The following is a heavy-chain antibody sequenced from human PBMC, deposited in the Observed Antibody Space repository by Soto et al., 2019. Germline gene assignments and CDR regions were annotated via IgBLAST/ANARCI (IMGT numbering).Heavy chain of an antibody. CDR3: AYGFRDGYNYHYFDY. CDR1: GGSVSSSSYY. V-gene: IGHV4-61*01. J-gene: IGHJ4*02. CDR2: IYYSGST. Sequence: PSETLSLACTVSGGSVSSSSYYWSWIRQPPGKGLEWIGYIYYSGSTNYNPSLKSRVTISVDTSKNQFSLELSSVTAADTAVYYCAYGFRDGYNYHYFDYWGQGTLVTVSS. D-gene: IGHD5-12*01.